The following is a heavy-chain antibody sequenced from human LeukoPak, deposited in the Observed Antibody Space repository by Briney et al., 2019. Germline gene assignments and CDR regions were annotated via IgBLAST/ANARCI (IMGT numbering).Heavy chain of an antibody. V-gene: IGHV3-7*03. D-gene: IGHD6-13*01. J-gene: IGHJ6*02. CDR2: IKQDGSEK. Sequence: PGGSLRFSCAASGFTFSSYWMSWVRQAPGKGLEWVANIKQDGSEKYYVDSVKGRFTISRDNAKNSLYLQMNSLRAEDTAVYYCAKRDSSSWLSVDYYYYGMDVRGQGTTVTVSS. CDR3: AKRDSSSWLSVDYYYYGMDV. CDR1: GFTFSSYW.